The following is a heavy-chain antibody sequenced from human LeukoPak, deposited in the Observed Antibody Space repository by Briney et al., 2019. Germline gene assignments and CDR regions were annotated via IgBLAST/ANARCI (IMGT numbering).Heavy chain of an antibody. CDR2: IKQDGGEK. J-gene: IGHJ4*02. D-gene: IGHD3-22*01. CDR3: ARVAPWGYYYDSSAMYYFDY. CDR1: GFTFSSYW. Sequence: PGGSLRLSCTASGFTFSSYWMSWARQAPGKGLEWVANIKQDGGEKYYVDSVKGRFTISRDNAKNSLYLQMNSLRAEDTAVYYCARVAPWGYYYDSSAMYYFDYWGQGTLVTVSS. V-gene: IGHV3-7*01.